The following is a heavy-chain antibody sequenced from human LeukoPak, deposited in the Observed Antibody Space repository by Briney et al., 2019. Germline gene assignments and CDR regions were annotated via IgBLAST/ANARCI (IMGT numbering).Heavy chain of an antibody. Sequence: GGSLRLSCAASGFTFSSYAMTWVRLAPGKGLEWVSSIRGSGDGTSYADSVKGRFTMSRDNSKNTLYLQMNSLRAEDTAIYYCGRDPNGDYVGAFDFRGQGTLVTVSS. CDR2: IRGSGDGT. CDR1: GFTFSSYA. J-gene: IGHJ3*01. V-gene: IGHV3-23*01. CDR3: GRDPNGDYVGAFDF. D-gene: IGHD4-17*01.